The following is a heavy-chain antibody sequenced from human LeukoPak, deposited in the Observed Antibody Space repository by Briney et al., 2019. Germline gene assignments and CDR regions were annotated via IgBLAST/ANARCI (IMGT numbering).Heavy chain of an antibody. CDR3: ARDRWQLVGPDY. J-gene: IGHJ4*02. D-gene: IGHD6-13*01. Sequence: GGSLRLSCAASGFTLRDFWMSCVRQAPGKGLECGANIRQDGREKYYVDSVKGRFTISRDNANNLLYLQMNSLRAEDTTVYYCARDRWQLVGPDYWGQGALVTVSS. CDR2: IRQDGREK. CDR1: GFTLRDFW. V-gene: IGHV3-7*04.